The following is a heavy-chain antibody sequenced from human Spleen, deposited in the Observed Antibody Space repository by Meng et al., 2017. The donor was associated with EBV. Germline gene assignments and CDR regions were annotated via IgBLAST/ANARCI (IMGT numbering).Heavy chain of an antibody. CDR3: QLTAGKSYIFQGDY. J-gene: IGHJ4*02. CDR2: INAGNGNT. CDR1: GETFSTYA. D-gene: IGHD6-13*01. Sequence: VPLGPSGAEVKKPGASVKVACRASGETFSTYALHWVRQAPGQRLEWMGWINAGNGNTKYSQNFQGRVTITRDTSATTVYMELSSLRSEDTAVYYCQLTAGKSYIFQGDYWGQGTLVTVSS. V-gene: IGHV1-3*01.